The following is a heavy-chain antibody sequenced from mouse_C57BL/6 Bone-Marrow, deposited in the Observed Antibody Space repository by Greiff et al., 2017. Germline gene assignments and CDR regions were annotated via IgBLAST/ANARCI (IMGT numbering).Heavy chain of an antibody. Sequence: QVHVKQSGPELVKPGASVKISCKASGYAFSSSWMNWVKQRPGKGLEWIGRIYPGDGDTNYNGKFKGKATLTADKSSSTAYMQLSSLTSEDSAVYFCASSCPRFFFAYWGQGTLVTVSA. J-gene: IGHJ3*01. CDR3: ASSCPRFFFAY. CDR2: IYPGDGDT. CDR1: GYAFSSSW. V-gene: IGHV1-82*01.